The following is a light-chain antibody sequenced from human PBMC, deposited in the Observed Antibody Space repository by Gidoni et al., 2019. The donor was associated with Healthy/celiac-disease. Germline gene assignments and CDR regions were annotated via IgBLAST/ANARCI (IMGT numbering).Light chain of an antibody. Sequence: QSALTQPPSVSGSPGQSVTISCTGTSGDVGMYNYVSWYQQHPGKPPKLILHDGSQRPSGVPDRFSGSKSGNTASLTISGLQSDDDADYYCCSYAGSYTRYVFGTGTKVTV. CDR2: DGS. V-gene: IGLV2-11*02. CDR1: SGDVGMYNY. J-gene: IGLJ1*01. CDR3: CSYAGSYTRYV.